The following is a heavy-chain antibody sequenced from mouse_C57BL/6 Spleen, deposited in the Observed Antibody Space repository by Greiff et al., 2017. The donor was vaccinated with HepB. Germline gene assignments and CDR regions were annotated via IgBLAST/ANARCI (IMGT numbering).Heavy chain of an antibody. Sequence: EVQLQESGPGLVKPSQSLSLTCSVTGYSITSGYYWNWIRQFPGNKLEWMGYISYDGSNNYNPSLKNRISITRDTSKNQFFLKLNSVTTEDTATYCCARNLLYYDYDVGYCDVWGTGTTVTVSS. D-gene: IGHD2-4*01. CDR3: ARNLLYYDYDVGYCDV. V-gene: IGHV3-6*01. J-gene: IGHJ1*03. CDR1: GYSITSGYY. CDR2: ISYDGSN.